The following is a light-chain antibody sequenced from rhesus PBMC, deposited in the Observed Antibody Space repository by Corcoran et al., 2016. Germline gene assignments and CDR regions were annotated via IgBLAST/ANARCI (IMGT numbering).Light chain of an antibody. CDR2: EVN. Sequence: QAALTQPRSVSGSPGQSVTISCTGTSSDIGGYDYVSWYQQHPGTAPKLVIYEVNKRPSGVSDRFSASKSGNTASLTISGLQAEDGADYYCSSYAGSNTFIFASGTRLNVL. CDR1: SSDIGGYDY. J-gene: IGLJ1*01. CDR3: SSYAGSNTFI. V-gene: IGLV2-32*02.